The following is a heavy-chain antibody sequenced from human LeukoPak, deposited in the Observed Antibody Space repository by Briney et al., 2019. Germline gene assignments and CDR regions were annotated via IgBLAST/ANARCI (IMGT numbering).Heavy chain of an antibody. CDR1: GGSISSYY. V-gene: IGHV4-4*07. Sequence: SETLSLTCTVSGGSISSYYWNWIQQPAGKGLEWIGHISASGSTSYNPSLQSRVTMSVDTSKNQFSLKLSSLTAADTAVYYCMRGGDPPRWGQGTLVTVSS. CDR3: MRGGDPPR. CDR2: ISASGST. J-gene: IGHJ4*02. D-gene: IGHD5-12*01.